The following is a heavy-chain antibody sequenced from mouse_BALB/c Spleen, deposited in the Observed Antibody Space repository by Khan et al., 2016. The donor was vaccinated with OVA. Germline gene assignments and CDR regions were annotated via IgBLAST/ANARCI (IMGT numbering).Heavy chain of an antibody. CDR3: ARQPYYHYNVMDY. V-gene: IGHV2-6-1*01. CDR2: IWSDGST. J-gene: IGHJ4*01. D-gene: IGHD2-4*01. CDR1: GFSLTNYG. Sequence: VQLQESGPGLVAPSQSLSITCTISGFSLTNYGVHWVRQPPGKGLAWLVVIWSDGSTTYNSALKSRLTITKDNSKSQVFLEMNSLQTDDTAIYFCARQPYYHYNVMDYWGQGTSVTVSS.